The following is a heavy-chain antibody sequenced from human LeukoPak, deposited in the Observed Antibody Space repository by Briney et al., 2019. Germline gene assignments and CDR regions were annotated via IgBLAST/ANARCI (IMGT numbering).Heavy chain of an antibody. Sequence: GGSLRLSCAASGFTFSSYDMHWVRQATGKGLKWVSAIGTAGDPYYPGSVKGRFTISRENAKNSLYLQMNSLRAGDTAVYYCARAYGSGSHDYYYGMDVWGKGTTVTVSS. CDR2: IGTAGDP. J-gene: IGHJ6*04. CDR3: ARAYGSGSHDYYYGMDV. D-gene: IGHD3-10*01. CDR1: GFTFSSYD. V-gene: IGHV3-13*05.